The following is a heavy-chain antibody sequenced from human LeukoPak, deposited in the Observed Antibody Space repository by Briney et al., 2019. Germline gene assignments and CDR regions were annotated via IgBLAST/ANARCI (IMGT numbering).Heavy chain of an antibody. J-gene: IGHJ4*02. Sequence: PGRSLRLSCAASGFTVSSNYMSWVRQAPGKGLEWVSVIYSGGSTYYADSVKGRFTISRDNSKNTLYLQMNSLRAEDTAIYYCARDLMAVAGTGFDHWGQGALVTVSS. D-gene: IGHD6-19*01. CDR2: IYSGGST. CDR3: ARDLMAVAGTGFDH. CDR1: GFTVSSNY. V-gene: IGHV3-53*01.